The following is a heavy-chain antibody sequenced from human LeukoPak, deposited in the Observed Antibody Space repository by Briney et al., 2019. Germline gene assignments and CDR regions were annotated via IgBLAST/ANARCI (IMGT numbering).Heavy chain of an antibody. CDR1: GGSFSGYY. J-gene: IGHJ4*02. CDR3: ARDIMTTVTFDY. V-gene: IGHV4-34*01. D-gene: IGHD4-4*01. CDR2: INHSGST. Sequence: SETLSLTCAVYGGSFSGYYWSWIRQPPGKGLEWIGEINHSGSTNYNPSLKSRVTISADTSKNQFSLKLSSVTAADTAVYYCARDIMTTVTFDYWGQGTLVTVSS.